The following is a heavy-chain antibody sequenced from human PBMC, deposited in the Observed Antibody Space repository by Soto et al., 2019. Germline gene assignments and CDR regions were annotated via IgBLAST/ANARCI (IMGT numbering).Heavy chain of an antibody. Sequence: QVQLVQSGAEVKKPGASVKVSCKASGYTFTNYDINWVRQAPGQGLEWMGWISAYNGDTNYAQKLQGRVTMTTDTSMSTAYMELMSLRSDDTAVYYCARSGLPDPVVVVGHTPFDPWGQGTLVTVSS. CDR3: ARSGLPDPVVVVGHTPFDP. D-gene: IGHD2-15*01. J-gene: IGHJ5*02. V-gene: IGHV1-18*01. CDR1: GYTFTNYD. CDR2: ISAYNGDT.